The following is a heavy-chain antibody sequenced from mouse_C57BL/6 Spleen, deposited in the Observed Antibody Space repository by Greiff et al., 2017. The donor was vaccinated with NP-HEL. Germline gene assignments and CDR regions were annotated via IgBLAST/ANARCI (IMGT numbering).Heavy chain of an antibody. D-gene: IGHD1-1*01. Sequence: QVQLQQPGAELVMPGASVKLSCKASGYTFTSYWMHWVKQRPGQGLEWIGEIDPSDSYTNYNQKFKGKSTLTVDKSSSTAYMQLSSLTSEDSAVYYWARFPTVVATRYFDVWGTGTTVTVSS. J-gene: IGHJ1*03. CDR2: IDPSDSYT. CDR3: ARFPTVVATRYFDV. CDR1: GYTFTSYW. V-gene: IGHV1-69*01.